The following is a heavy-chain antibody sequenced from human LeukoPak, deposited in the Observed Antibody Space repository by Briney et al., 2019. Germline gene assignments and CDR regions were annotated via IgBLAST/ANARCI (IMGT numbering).Heavy chain of an antibody. D-gene: IGHD1-26*01. CDR1: GGSITNNNYY. V-gene: IGHV4-39*01. CDR2: LYYSGST. J-gene: IGHJ4*02. Sequence: SETLSLTCTVSGGSITNNNYYWDWIRQPPGKGLEWIGDLYYSGSTHYNPSLKSRVTLSVDTSKNQFSLKLNSVTAADTAVYYCARQVVGATSYYFDYWGQGTLVTVSS. CDR3: ARQVVGATSYYFDY.